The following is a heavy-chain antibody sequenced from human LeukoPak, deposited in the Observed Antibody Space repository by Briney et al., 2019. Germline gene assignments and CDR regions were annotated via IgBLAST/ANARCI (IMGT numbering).Heavy chain of an antibody. J-gene: IGHJ5*02. V-gene: IGHV4-34*01. CDR3: ARLDCSSASCYLSRKNWFDP. D-gene: IGHD2-2*01. CDR1: VGSFSGYY. CDR2: INDSGST. Sequence: PSETLSLTCAVYVGSFSGYYWSWIRQPPGKGLAWIGEINDSGSTNYNPSLKSRVTISVDTSKNQFSLKLSSVTAADTAVYYCARLDCSSASCYLSRKNWFDPWGQGTLVTVSS.